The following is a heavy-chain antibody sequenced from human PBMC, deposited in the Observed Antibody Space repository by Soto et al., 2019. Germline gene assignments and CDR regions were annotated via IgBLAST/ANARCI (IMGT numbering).Heavy chain of an antibody. J-gene: IGHJ3*01. CDR1: GGTFNTYT. D-gene: IGHD2-2*01. Sequence: QVHLIQSGAEVKKPGSSVKVSCKAAGGTFNTYTLIWVRQAPGHGLEWMGRIIPMVTVTNSAQKFQGRLTLPADTSTGAAFMELTSLRADDTAVYYCSIGSWSAETFDVWGQGTMVTVSS. CDR2: IIPMVTVT. CDR3: SIGSWSAETFDV. V-gene: IGHV1-69*02.